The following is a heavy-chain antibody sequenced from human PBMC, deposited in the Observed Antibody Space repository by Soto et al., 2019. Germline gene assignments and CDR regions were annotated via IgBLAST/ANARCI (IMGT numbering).Heavy chain of an antibody. D-gene: IGHD3-9*01. V-gene: IGHV1-8*01. J-gene: IGHJ4*02. CDR1: GYTFTSYN. CDR3: ARLDYDILTGYPIYYFDS. Sequence: QVRLVQSGAEVKKPGASVKVSCKASGYTFTSYNINWVRQATGQGREWMGWMNPNSGNTGYAQKFQGRVTMTRNTSISTAYMELNTLRSEDTAVYYCARLDYDILTGYPIYYFDSWGQGTLVTVSS. CDR2: MNPNSGNT.